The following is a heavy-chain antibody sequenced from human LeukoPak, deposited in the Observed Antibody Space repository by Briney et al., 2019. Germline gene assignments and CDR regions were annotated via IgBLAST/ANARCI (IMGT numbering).Heavy chain of an antibody. CDR3: ARGGYSSSLYDI. J-gene: IGHJ4*02. V-gene: IGHV1-2*02. D-gene: IGHD6-13*01. CDR2: INPNTDNDV. Sequence: ASVKVSCKASGYTFTGYYMHWVRQAPGQGLEWMGWINPNTDNDVRYAQNFRGRITMTRDTSISTAYMELSSLTSDDTALYYYARGGYSSSLYDIWGQGSLVTVSS. CDR1: GYTFTGYY.